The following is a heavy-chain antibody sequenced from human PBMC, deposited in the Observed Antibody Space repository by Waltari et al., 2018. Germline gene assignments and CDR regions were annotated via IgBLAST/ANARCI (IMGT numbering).Heavy chain of an antibody. J-gene: IGHJ6*03. CDR1: GFTFSRFW. D-gene: IGHD1-1*01. CDR3: ARDENWNYYYMDV. CDR2: IKEDGSEK. Sequence: EVQLVESGGGLVQPGGSLRLSCAASGFTFSRFWMSWVRQAPGKGLGWVANIKEDGSEKHYVDSVKGRFTISRDNAKNSLYLQMNILEADDTAVYYCARDENWNYYYMDVWGKGTTVTVSS. V-gene: IGHV3-7*01.